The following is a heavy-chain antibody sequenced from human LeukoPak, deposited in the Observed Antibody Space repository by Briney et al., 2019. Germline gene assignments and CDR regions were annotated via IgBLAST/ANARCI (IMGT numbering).Heavy chain of an antibody. CDR2: INHSGST. J-gene: IGHJ6*02. CDR1: GGSFSGYY. CDR3: ARVFPPGTIGYYYGMDV. V-gene: IGHV4-34*01. D-gene: IGHD4/OR15-4a*01. Sequence: SETLSLTCAVYGGSFSGYYWSWIRQPPGKGLEWIGEINHSGSTNYNPSLKSRVTISVDTSKNQFSLKLSSVTAADTAVYYCARVFPPGTIGYYYGMDVWGQGTTVTVSS.